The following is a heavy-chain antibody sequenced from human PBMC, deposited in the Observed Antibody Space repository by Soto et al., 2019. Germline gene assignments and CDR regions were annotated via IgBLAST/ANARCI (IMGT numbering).Heavy chain of an antibody. D-gene: IGHD3-9*01. V-gene: IGHV3-30*18. Sequence: QVQLVESGGGVVQPGRSLRLSCAASGFTFSSYGMHWVRQAPGKGLEWVAVISYNGSNKYYADSVKGRFTISRDNSKNTLYLQMNSLRAEDTAVYYCAKGKFDWLLWGWGYYGMDVWGQGTTVTVSS. CDR2: ISYNGSNK. CDR3: AKGKFDWLLWGWGYYGMDV. CDR1: GFTFSSYG. J-gene: IGHJ6*02.